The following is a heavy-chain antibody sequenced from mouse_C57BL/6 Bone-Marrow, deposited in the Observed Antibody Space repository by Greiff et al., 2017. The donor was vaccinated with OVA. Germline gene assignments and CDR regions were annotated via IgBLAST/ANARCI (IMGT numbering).Heavy chain of an antibody. J-gene: IGHJ2*01. CDR2: T. CDR3: ARWLLDY. V-gene: IGHV1-75*01. Sequence: TYYNEKFKGKATLTVDKSFSTAYMLLSSLTSEDSAVYFCARWLLDYWGQGTTLTVSS. D-gene: IGHD2-3*01.